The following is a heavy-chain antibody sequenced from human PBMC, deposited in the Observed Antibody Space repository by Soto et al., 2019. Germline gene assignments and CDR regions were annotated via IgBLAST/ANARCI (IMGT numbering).Heavy chain of an antibody. V-gene: IGHV3-23*01. D-gene: IGHD2-2*01. J-gene: IGHJ6*02. Sequence: GGSLRLSCAASGFTFSSYAMSWVRQAPGKGLEWVSAISGSGGITYYADSVKGRFTISRDNSKNTLYLQMNSLRAEDTAVYYCAKGGYCSSNSFYGSQYHYYGMDVWCQAITVTVS. CDR2: ISGSGGIT. CDR1: GFTFSSYA. CDR3: AKGGYCSSNSFYGSQYHYYGMDV.